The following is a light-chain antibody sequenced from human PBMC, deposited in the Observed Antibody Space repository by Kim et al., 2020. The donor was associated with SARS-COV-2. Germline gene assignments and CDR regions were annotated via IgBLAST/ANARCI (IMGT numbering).Light chain of an antibody. J-gene: IGKJ4*01. CDR3: QQYNNWPLA. CDR1: QSVSSN. Sequence: EIVIRQSPGTLSVSPGERATLSCRASQSVSSNLAWYQQKPGQAPRLLVYGVSTRATGIPARFSGSGSGTEFTLTISSLQSEEFAVYYCQQYNNWPLAVGGGTKVDIK. CDR2: GVS. V-gene: IGKV3D-15*01.